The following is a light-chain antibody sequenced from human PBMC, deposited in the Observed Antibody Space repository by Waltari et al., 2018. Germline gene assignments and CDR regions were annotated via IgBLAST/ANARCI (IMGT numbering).Light chain of an antibody. CDR3: AAWDDSLSGSNV. CDR1: SYDIGSTT. CDR2: SNH. J-gene: IGLJ6*01. Sequence: QSVLTQPPSASGTPGQRITVSCSGSSYDIGSTTVNWYQQLPGTAPKLLISSNHQRPSGVPDRFSASTSGTSASLAISGLQSEDEGAYYCAAWDDSLSGSNVFGSGTKVTVL. V-gene: IGLV1-44*01.